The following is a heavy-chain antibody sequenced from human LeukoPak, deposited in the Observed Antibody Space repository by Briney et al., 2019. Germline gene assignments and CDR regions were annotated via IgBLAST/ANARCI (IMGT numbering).Heavy chain of an antibody. J-gene: IGHJ4*02. V-gene: IGHV4-38-2*02. CDR1: GYSISSGYY. Sequence: SSETLSLTCTVSGYSISSGYYWGWIRQPPGKGLEWIGSIYHSGSTYYNPSLKSRVTISVDTSKNQFSLKLSSVTAADTAVYYCAGSGTYGSGSYYNNWGQGTLVTVSS. CDR2: IYHSGST. CDR3: AGSGTYGSGSYYNN. D-gene: IGHD3-10*01.